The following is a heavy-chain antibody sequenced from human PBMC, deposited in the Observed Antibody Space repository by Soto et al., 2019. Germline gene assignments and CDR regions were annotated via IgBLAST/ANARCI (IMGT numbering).Heavy chain of an antibody. CDR3: VRGGGGGLFDP. D-gene: IGHD2-15*01. CDR1: GFTFCDYY. CDR2: ISPGSRYP. J-gene: IGHJ5*02. V-gene: IGHV3-11*06. Sequence: PGGSLRLSCASSGFTFCDYYMSWIRQAPGKGLEWLSYISPGSRYPAYADSVKGRFTISRDNARRSLSLQMNSLTVDDTAIYYCVRGGGGGLFDPWGQGSMVTVSS.